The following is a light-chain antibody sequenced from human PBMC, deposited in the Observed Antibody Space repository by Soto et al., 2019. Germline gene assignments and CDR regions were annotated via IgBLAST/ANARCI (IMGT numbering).Light chain of an antibody. V-gene: IGKV3-20*01. CDR2: GAS. Sequence: EIVLTQSPGTLSLSPGERATLSCRASQSVSNNYLAWYQQKPGQAPRLLIYGASNRATGIPDRFSGSGSGTDFTLTISRLEPEDFAVYYCQQYGISAPFIFGGGTKVDIK. J-gene: IGKJ4*01. CDR3: QQYGISAPFI. CDR1: QSVSNNY.